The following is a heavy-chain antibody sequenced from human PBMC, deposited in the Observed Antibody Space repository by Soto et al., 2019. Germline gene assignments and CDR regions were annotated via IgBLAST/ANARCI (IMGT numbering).Heavy chain of an antibody. V-gene: IGHV3-21*01. Sequence: GESLRLSCAASGFTFSTYSMNWVRQAPGKGLEWVSSISSSSSDIYYADSVKGRFTISRDNAKNSLYLQMNSLRAEDTAVYYCASSKGPFDYWGQGTLVTVSS. J-gene: IGHJ4*02. D-gene: IGHD3-3*02. CDR1: GFTFSTYS. CDR3: ASSKGPFDY. CDR2: ISSSSSDI.